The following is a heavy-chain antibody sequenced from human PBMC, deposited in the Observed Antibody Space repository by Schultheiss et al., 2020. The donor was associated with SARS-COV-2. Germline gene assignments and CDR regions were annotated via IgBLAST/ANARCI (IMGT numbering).Heavy chain of an antibody. CDR1: GFTFSSYA. CDR2: ISSNGGST. V-gene: IGHV3-64*01. Sequence: GGSLRLSCAASGFTFSSYAMHWVRQAPGKGLEYVSAISSNGGSTYYANSVKGRFTISRDNSKNTLYLLMGSLRAEDMAVYYCARNDFWSGHYYMDVWGKGTTVTVSS. J-gene: IGHJ6*03. CDR3: ARNDFWSGHYYMDV. D-gene: IGHD3-3*01.